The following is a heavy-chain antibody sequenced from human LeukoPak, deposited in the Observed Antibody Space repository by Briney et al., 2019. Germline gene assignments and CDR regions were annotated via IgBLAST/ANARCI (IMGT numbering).Heavy chain of an antibody. CDR2: IKEDGSEI. CDR3: ARQRDGYNYGLAFDI. J-gene: IGHJ3*02. V-gene: IGHV3-7*01. Sequence: GGSLRLSCVGSGFTFETYWMSWVRQAPGKGLEWVANIKEDGSEIYYVDSVKGRFTISRDNAKMSLYLQMNSLRAEDTAVYYCARQRDGYNYGLAFDIWGQGTMVTVSS. D-gene: IGHD5-24*01. CDR1: GFTFETYW.